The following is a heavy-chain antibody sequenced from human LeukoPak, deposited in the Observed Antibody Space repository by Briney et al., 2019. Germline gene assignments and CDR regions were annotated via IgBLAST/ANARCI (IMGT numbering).Heavy chain of an antibody. J-gene: IGHJ3*02. CDR3: AKVAGTRVYAFDI. V-gene: IGHV3-23*01. CDR2: ISNSGGST. CDR1: GFTFRTYA. D-gene: IGHD6-19*01. Sequence: PGGSLRLSCAASGFTFRTYAMTWVRQAPGKGLEWVSAISNSGGSTYYADSVRGRFTISRDNSKNTLYLQMNSLRAEDTAVYYCAKVAGTRVYAFDIWGQGTMDTVSS.